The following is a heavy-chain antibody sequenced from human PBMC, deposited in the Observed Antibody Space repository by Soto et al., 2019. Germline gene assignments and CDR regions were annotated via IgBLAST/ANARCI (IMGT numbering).Heavy chain of an antibody. Sequence: QVQLVESGGGEAQPGTSLRLSCAVSGFTFSNYGMHWVRQAPGKGLEWVAMMSYDGSDEYYADSVKGRFTISRDNSKNTLYLEMNSLRTEDAAVYYCAGGVYYYDYWGQGTQVTVSS. CDR3: AGGVYYYDY. CDR1: GFTFSNYG. CDR2: MSYDGSDE. V-gene: IGHV3-30*03. D-gene: IGHD3-22*01. J-gene: IGHJ4*02.